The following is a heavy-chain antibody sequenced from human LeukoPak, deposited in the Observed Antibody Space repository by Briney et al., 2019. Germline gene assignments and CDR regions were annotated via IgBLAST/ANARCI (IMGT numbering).Heavy chain of an antibody. Sequence: GGSLRLSCAASGFTFSSYAMSWVRQAPGKGLEWVSAISGSGGSTYYADSVKGRCTISRDNSKNTLYLQMNSLRAEDTAVYYCAKDRGEPEYYFDYWGQGTLVTVSS. D-gene: IGHD1-14*01. CDR3: AKDRGEPEYYFDY. CDR1: GFTFSSYA. CDR2: ISGSGGST. V-gene: IGHV3-23*01. J-gene: IGHJ4*02.